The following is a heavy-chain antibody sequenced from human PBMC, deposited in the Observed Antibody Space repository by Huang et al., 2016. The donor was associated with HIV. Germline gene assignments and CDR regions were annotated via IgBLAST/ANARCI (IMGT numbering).Heavy chain of an antibody. J-gene: IGHJ4*02. CDR3: TRLTMIGDGDY. Sequence: EVQLVESGGGLVQPGGSLQLSCAASGFTFSGSAMHWVRQASGKGVEWVGRIRSKANSYATAYAASVKGRFTISRDDSKNTAYLQMNSLKTEDTAVYYCTRLTMIGDGDYWGQGTLVTVSS. D-gene: IGHD3-22*01. V-gene: IGHV3-73*01. CDR1: GFTFSGSA. CDR2: IRSKANSYAT.